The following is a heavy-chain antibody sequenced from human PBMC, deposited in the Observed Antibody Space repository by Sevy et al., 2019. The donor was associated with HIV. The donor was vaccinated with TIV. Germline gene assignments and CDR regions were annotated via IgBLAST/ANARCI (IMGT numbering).Heavy chain of an antibody. CDR1: GFTFSNAW. CDR2: IKGKIYDGTI. CDR3: TTASWSQEDYYNY. D-gene: IGHD6-13*01. V-gene: IGHV3-15*01. Sequence: GGSLRLSCAASGFTFSNAWMSWVRQASGKGLEWVGRIKGKIYDGTIDYAEPVIGRFSISRTDSKNTLYLQMNSLKTEDTAVYYCTTASWSQEDYYNYWGQGTLVTVSS. J-gene: IGHJ4*02.